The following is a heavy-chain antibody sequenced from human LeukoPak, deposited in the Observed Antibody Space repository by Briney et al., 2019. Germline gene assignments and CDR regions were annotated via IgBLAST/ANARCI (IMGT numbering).Heavy chain of an antibody. CDR3: ARGPSGWLQIDY. CDR1: GFTFSSYA. Sequence: QSGGSLRLSCAASGFTFSSYAMHWVRQAPGKGLEWVAVISYDGSNKYYADSVKGRFTISRDNSKNTLYLQMNSLRAEDTAVYYCARGPSGWLQIDYWGQGTLVTVSS. D-gene: IGHD3-3*01. J-gene: IGHJ4*02. V-gene: IGHV3-30-3*01. CDR2: ISYDGSNK.